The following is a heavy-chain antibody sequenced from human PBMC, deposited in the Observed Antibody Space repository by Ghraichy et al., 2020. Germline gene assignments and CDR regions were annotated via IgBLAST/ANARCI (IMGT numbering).Heavy chain of an antibody. CDR2: IYNSGST. V-gene: IGHV4-59*01. D-gene: IGHD5-12*01. J-gene: IGHJ4*02. Sequence: GSLRLSCTVSGGSISSYYWSWIRQPPGKGLEWIGFIYNSGSTNYNPSLKSRVTISVDTSENQFSLKLSSVTAADTAVYYCARGRGYSGYDYDDYYFDYWGQGTLVTVSS. CDR3: ARGRGYSGYDYDDYYFDY. CDR1: GGSISSYY.